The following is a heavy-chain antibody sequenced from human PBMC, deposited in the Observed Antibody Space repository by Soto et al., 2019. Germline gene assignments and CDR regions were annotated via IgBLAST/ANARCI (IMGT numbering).Heavy chain of an antibody. V-gene: IGHV1-18*01. Sequence: GASVKVSCKASGYALTSYGISWVRQAPGQGLEWMGWISAYNDNTNYAQKLQGRITLTTDPSTSTAYMELRSLRSDDTAMYYCARDLADSQLDSYYMDVWGKGTTVTVSS. CDR2: ISAYNDNT. CDR1: GYALTSYG. D-gene: IGHD1-1*01. J-gene: IGHJ6*03. CDR3: ARDLADSQLDSYYMDV.